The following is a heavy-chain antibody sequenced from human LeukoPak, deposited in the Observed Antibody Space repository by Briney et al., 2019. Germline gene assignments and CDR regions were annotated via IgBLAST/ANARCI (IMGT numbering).Heavy chain of an antibody. J-gene: IGHJ5*02. V-gene: IGHV1-18*04. CDR1: DNTFSNYG. Sequence: ASVKVSCKASDNTFSNYGVTWVRQAPGQGLEWMGWITAYNGNTKYAQKFQGRVTMTTESSTSTVFMELRSLTSDDTAVYYCARAKAYYEILTVYNPWGQGTLVTVSS. CDR2: ITAYNGNT. D-gene: IGHD3-9*01. CDR3: ARAKAYYEILTVYNP.